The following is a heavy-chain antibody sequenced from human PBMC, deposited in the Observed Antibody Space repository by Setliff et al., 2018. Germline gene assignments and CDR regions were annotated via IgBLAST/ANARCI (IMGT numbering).Heavy chain of an antibody. CDR3: ARDKVERTYSSGWSWEYYFDY. J-gene: IGHJ4*02. Sequence: ASVKVSCKASGYTFTSYAMHWVRQAPGQRLEWMGWINAGNGNTKYSQKFQGRVTMTTDTSTSTAYMELRSLRSDDTAVYYCARDKVERTYSSGWSWEYYFDYWGQGTLVTVSS. D-gene: IGHD6-19*01. CDR2: INAGNGNT. CDR1: GYTFTSYA. V-gene: IGHV1-3*01.